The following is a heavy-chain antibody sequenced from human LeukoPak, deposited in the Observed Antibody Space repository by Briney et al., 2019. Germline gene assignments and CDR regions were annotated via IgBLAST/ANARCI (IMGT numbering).Heavy chain of an antibody. CDR3: AKARTPYNSGFDY. V-gene: IGHV3-23*01. CDR2: ISASGSTT. D-gene: IGHD6-19*01. CDR1: GFTFDDYG. J-gene: IGHJ4*02. Sequence: GGSLRLSCAASGFTFDDYGMSWVRQAPGQGLEWASTISASGSTTYYADSVRGRLTISRDNSKNTLSLQMSSLRAEDTAVYYCAKARTPYNSGFDYWGQGTLVAVSS.